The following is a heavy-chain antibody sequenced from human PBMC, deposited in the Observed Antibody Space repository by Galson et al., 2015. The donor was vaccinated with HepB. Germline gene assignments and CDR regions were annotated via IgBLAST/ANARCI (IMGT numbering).Heavy chain of an antibody. D-gene: IGHD2-15*01. CDR2: IDPSDSYT. J-gene: IGHJ6*02. CDR1: GYSFTSYW. Sequence: QSGAEVKKPGESLRISCKGSGYSFTSYWISWVRQMPGKGLEWMGRIDPSDSYTNYSPSFQGHVTISADKSISTAYLQWSSLKASDTAMYYCATLPGYCSGGSCYSSHYYYYGMDVWGQGTTVTVSS. V-gene: IGHV5-10-1*01. CDR3: ATLPGYCSGGSCYSSHYYYYGMDV.